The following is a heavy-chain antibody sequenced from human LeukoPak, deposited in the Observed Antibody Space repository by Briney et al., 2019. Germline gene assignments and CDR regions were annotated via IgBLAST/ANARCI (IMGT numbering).Heavy chain of an antibody. CDR3: AKDRANWATDD. V-gene: IGHV3-69-1*01. J-gene: IGHJ4*02. Sequence: GGSLRLSCVASGFTCTDHPMNWVRQAPGKGLEWISYIGGDGIAFYADSVKGRFTASKDDARKSMYLQMNSLRVEDTAVYYCAKDRANWATDDWGQGTQVTVSS. D-gene: IGHD3-16*01. CDR1: GFTCTDHP. CDR2: IGGDGIA.